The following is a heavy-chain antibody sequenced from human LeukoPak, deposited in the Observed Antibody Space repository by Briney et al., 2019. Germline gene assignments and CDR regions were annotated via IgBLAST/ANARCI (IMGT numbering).Heavy chain of an antibody. V-gene: IGHV1-69*05. D-gene: IGHD3-10*01. CDR1: GGTFSSYA. J-gene: IGHJ4*02. CDR2: IIPIFGTA. Sequence: ASVKVSCKASGGTFSSYAISWVRQAPGQGLEWMGGIIPIFGTANYAQKFQGRVTITTDESTSTAYMELSSLRSEDTAVYYCARGSYGSGSYTDYWGQGTLVTVSS. CDR3: ARGSYGSGSYTDY.